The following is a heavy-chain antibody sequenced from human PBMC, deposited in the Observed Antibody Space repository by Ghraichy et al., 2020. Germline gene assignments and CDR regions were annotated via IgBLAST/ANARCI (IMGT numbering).Heavy chain of an antibody. D-gene: IGHD2-2*01. CDR3: SRDQEWRASSSEFDS. CDR1: GDSLNNYY. V-gene: IGHV4-59*01. CDR2: IYHNGRT. Sequence: SQTLSLTCTVSGDSLNNYYWSWIRQAPGKGLEWIGSIYHNGRTKYNPSLKSRVTMSVDTSKNQFSLSLTYVTAADTAVFYCSRDQEWRASSSEFDSWGQGTLVSVSP. J-gene: IGHJ5*01.